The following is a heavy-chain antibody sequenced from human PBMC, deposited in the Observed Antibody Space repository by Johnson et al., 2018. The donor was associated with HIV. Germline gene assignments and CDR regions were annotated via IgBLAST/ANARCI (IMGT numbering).Heavy chain of an antibody. CDR3: DAFDM. J-gene: IGHJ3*02. Sequence: LEWVAVISYDGSNKSYADSVKGRLTVSRDTSENTLYVHMNSLRPEDTAVYYHDAFDMWGQGTEVTVSS. V-gene: IGHV3-30-3*01. CDR2: ISYDGSNK.